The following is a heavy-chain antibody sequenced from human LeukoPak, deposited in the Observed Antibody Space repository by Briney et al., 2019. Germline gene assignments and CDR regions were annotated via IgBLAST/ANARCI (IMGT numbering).Heavy chain of an antibody. CDR2: IHTSGDT. J-gene: IGHJ5*02. D-gene: IGHD4-17*01. CDR3: IVFGDSNH. CDR1: GLTGSHNY. V-gene: IGHV3-53*01. Sequence: GGSLRLSCAASGLTGSHNYVRWVRQAQGKGLEWVSAIHTSGDTCYADSVKGRFTISRDTSKNTLYLQINSLRVEDTAVYYCIVFGDSNHWGQGTLVTVSS.